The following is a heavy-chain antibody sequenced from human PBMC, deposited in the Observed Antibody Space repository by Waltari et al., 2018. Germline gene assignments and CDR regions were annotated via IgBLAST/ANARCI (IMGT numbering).Heavy chain of an antibody. CDR2: IYDSGST. J-gene: IGHJ3*02. D-gene: IGHD5-12*01. Sequence: QVQLQESGPGLVKPSAPLSLTCTVSGGYISSHYWSWIRQPPGKGLEWSGYIYDSGSTNYNPSLRSRVTISVDTSKNQFSLKLSSVTAADTAVYYCARDPSGYVNDAFDIWGQGTMVTVSS. CDR1: GGYISSHY. V-gene: IGHV4-59*11. CDR3: ARDPSGYVNDAFDI.